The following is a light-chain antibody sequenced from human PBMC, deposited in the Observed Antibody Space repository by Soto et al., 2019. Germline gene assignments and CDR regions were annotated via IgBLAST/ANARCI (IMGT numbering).Light chain of an antibody. Sequence: SYELIQPPSVSVAPGQTARITCEENNIGSKSVHWYQQKPGQAPVLVVFDDSDRPSGIPDRFSGSNSRNTATLTINSVEAGDEADYYCQVWDNDSYHFVFGSGTKATV. V-gene: IGLV3-21*02. CDR1: NIGSKS. J-gene: IGLJ1*01. CDR3: QVWDNDSYHFV. CDR2: DDS.